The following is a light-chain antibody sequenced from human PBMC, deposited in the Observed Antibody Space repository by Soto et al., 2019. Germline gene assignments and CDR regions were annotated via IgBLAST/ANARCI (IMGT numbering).Light chain of an antibody. J-gene: IGKJ4*01. V-gene: IGKV1-16*01. Sequence: DIQMTQSPSSLSASVGDRVTIGWLASQGINNYLGWFQKKPGKAPKALIYTVSNLQSGVPSRFSGSGSGRDFTLTISSLQPEDSASYYCEQYDSYPLTFGGGTKVDIK. CDR2: TVS. CDR3: EQYDSYPLT. CDR1: QGINNY.